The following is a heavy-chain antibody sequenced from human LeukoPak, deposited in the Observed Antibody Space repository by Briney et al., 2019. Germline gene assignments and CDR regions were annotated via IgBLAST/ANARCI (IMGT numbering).Heavy chain of an antibody. V-gene: IGHV3-23*01. Sequence: PGGSLRLSCAASGFTFNSYAMSWVRQAPGKGLEWVSVISGSGTGTYYADSVKGRFTISRDNSKNTLYLQMNSLRAEDTAVYYCAKKAEGYGDSATQHWGQGTLVTVSS. CDR3: AKKAEGYGDSATQH. CDR1: GFTFNSYA. CDR2: ISGSGTGT. D-gene: IGHD4-17*01. J-gene: IGHJ1*01.